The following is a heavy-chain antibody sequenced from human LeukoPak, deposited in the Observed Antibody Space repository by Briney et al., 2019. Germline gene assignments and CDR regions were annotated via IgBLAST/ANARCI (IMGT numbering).Heavy chain of an antibody. J-gene: IGHJ6*02. CDR2: IKQDGSET. CDR3: ARGTSTWRYYYYYGMDV. D-gene: IGHD2-2*01. V-gene: IGHV3-7*01. CDR1: GFTFSSYA. Sequence: SGGSLRLSCAASGFTFSSYAMTWVRQAPGKGLEWVADIKQDGSETYYVGSVKGRFTISRDNAKNSLYLQMNSLRAEDTAIYYCARGTSTWRYYYYYGMDVWGQGTTVTVSS.